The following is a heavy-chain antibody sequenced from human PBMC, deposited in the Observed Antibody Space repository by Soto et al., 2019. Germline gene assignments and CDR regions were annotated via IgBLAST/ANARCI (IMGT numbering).Heavy chain of an antibody. CDR2: IYYSGST. D-gene: IGHD4-17*01. CDR3: ARDREDYGLGWFDP. V-gene: IGHV4-31*03. J-gene: IGHJ5*02. CDR1: GGSISSGGYY. Sequence: SETLSLTCTVSGGSISSGGYYWSWIRQHPGKGLEWIGYIYYSGSTYYNPSLKSRVTISVDTSKNQFSLKLSSVTAADTAVYYCARDREDYGLGWFDPWGQGTMVTVS.